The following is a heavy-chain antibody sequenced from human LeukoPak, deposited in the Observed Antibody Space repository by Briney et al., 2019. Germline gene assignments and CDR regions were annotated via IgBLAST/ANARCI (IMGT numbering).Heavy chain of an antibody. CDR3: ARGQRGIMTGYYAFDY. D-gene: IGHD3-9*01. Sequence: PSETLSLTCGVYGGSFSGYYWSWIRQPPGKGLEWIGEINHSGSTNYEPTLKSRVTISVDTSKNQFSLKLSFVTAADTAVYYCARGQRGIMTGYYAFDYWGQGTLVTVSS. V-gene: IGHV4-34*01. J-gene: IGHJ4*02. CDR1: GGSFSGYY. CDR2: INHSGST.